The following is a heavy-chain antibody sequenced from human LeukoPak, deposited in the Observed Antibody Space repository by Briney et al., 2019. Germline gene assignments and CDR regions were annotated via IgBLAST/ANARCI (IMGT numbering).Heavy chain of an antibody. V-gene: IGHV4-30-2*01. D-gene: IGHD3-10*01. J-gene: IGHJ4*02. CDR2: IYHSGST. CDR1: GGSISSGGYS. Sequence: PSETLSLTCAVSGGSISSGGYSWSWLRQPPGRGLEWIGYIYHSGSTYYNPSLKSRVTISVDRSKNQFSLKLSSVTAADTAVYYCARGDYGSGSYVVDYWGQGTLVTVSS. CDR3: ARGDYGSGSYVVDY.